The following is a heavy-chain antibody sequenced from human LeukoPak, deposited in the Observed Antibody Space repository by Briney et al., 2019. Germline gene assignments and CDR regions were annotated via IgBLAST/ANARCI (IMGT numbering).Heavy chain of an antibody. CDR1: GFSFSTYA. V-gene: IGHV3-23*01. J-gene: IGHJ4*02. CDR3: AKMVNIGPLDPYDN. D-gene: IGHD5-12*01. CDR2: MSGSGDRI. Sequence: GGSLRLSCAASGFSFSTYAMSWVRQAPGKGLEWVSVMSGSGDRIFYADSVKGRFTISRDNSKNTLYLQMNSLTGEDTAVYYCAKMVNIGPLDPYDNWGQGTLVTVSS.